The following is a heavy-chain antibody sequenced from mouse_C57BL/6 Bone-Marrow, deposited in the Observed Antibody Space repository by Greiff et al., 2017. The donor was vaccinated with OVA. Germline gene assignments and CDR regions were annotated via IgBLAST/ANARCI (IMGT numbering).Heavy chain of an antibody. CDR1: GYTFTSYD. Sequence: QVQLQQSGPELVKPGASVKLSCKASGYTFTSYDINWVKQRPGQGLEWIGWIYPRDGSTKYNEKFKGMATLTVDTSFCPAYMELHSLTFEDSAVYICAVCPAWFAYWGQGTLVTVSA. CDR2: IYPRDGST. V-gene: IGHV1-85*01. CDR3: AVCPAWFAY. J-gene: IGHJ3*01.